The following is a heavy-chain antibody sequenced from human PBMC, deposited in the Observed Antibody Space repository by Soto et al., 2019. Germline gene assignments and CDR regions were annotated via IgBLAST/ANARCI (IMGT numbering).Heavy chain of an antibody. V-gene: IGHV1-46*01. Sequence: ASVKVSCKASGYTFTSYYMHWVRQAPGQGLEWMGIINPSGGSTSYAQKFQGRVTMTRDTSTSTVYMELSSLRSEDTAVYYCARRDVVVVPAAMTGPRRGWFDPWGQGTLVTVSS. J-gene: IGHJ5*02. CDR1: GYTFTSYY. CDR2: INPSGGST. CDR3: ARRDVVVVPAAMTGPRRGWFDP. D-gene: IGHD2-2*01.